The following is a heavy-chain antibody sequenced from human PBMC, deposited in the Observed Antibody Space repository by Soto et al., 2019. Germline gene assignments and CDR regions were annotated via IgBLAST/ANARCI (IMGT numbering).Heavy chain of an antibody. CDR2: MYCSGST. CDR1: GGSISSYY. J-gene: IGHJ6*02. CDR3: ARVRLLGSGYYGMDV. D-gene: IGHD2-15*01. Sequence: SETLSLTCTVSGGSISSYYWSWIRQPQGKGLEWIGYMYCSGSTNYNPSLKSRVTISVDTSKNQFSLKLSSVTAADTAVYYWARVRLLGSGYYGMDVWVQGTTVTVSS. V-gene: IGHV4-59*12.